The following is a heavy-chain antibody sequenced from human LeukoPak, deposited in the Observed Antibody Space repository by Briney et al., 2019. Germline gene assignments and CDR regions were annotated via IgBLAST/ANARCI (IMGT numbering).Heavy chain of an antibody. V-gene: IGHV1-8*03. CDR1: GYTFTNYD. Sequence: GASVKVSCKASGYTFTNYDINWVRQATGQGLEWMGWMNPNSGNTGYSQKFQGRVTFTKDTSISTAYMELSSLRSEDTAVYYCARMNYYGSSDNWLDPWGQGTLVTVSS. J-gene: IGHJ5*02. D-gene: IGHD3-10*01. CDR3: ARMNYYGSSDNWLDP. CDR2: MNPNSGNT.